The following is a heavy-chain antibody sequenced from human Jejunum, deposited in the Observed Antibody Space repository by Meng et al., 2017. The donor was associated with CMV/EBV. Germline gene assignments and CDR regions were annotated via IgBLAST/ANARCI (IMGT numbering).Heavy chain of an antibody. CDR3: ARDCSTNCPFQPRGDY. V-gene: IGHV3-7*01. J-gene: IGHJ4*02. Sequence: FRFSSYWPCCVRQAPEKGLEWVATIKSDGSQKHSVDSVKGRFTISRDNAKNSLHLQMDSLRAEDTAVYHCARDCSTNCPFQPRGDYWGQGTLVTVSS. CDR2: IKSDGSQK. D-gene: IGHD2-2*01. CDR1: FRFSSYW.